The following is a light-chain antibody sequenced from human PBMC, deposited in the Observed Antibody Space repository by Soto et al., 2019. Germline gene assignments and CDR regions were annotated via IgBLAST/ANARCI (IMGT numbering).Light chain of an antibody. J-gene: IGLJ2*01. V-gene: IGLV2-14*01. CDR3: SSYTSSRGEV. CDR1: SSDVGGYNY. Sequence: QSVLTQPASVSGSPGQSITISCTGTSSDVGGYNYVSWYQQHPGKAPKLMIYDVSNRPSGVSNRFSGSKSGNTASLTISGLQAEDEADYYCSSYTSSRGEVFGGGTTLTVL. CDR2: DVS.